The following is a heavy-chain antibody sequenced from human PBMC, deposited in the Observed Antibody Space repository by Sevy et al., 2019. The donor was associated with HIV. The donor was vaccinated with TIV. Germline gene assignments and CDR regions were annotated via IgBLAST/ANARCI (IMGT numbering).Heavy chain of an antibody. Sequence: GGSLRLSCAASGFTFNDYNLSWIRQAPGKGLEWVSYISTSTSTTTIYYADSVKGRFTISRDNAKNSIYLQMNRLSVDDTAVYYCARAAGWFDAWGQGTEVSVSS. J-gene: IGHJ5*02. CDR3: ARAAGWFDA. CDR2: ISTSTSTTTI. V-gene: IGHV3-11*01. CDR1: GFTFNDYN.